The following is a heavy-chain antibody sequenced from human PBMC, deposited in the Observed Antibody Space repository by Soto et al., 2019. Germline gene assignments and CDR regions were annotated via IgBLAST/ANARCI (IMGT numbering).Heavy chain of an antibody. J-gene: IGHJ4*02. CDR1: GFTFSSSA. CDR3: AALGGFCSGCSCSSDASDDY. CDR2: IVVGSGNT. Sequence: ASVKVSCKASGFTFSSSAVQWVRQARGQRLEWIGWIVVGSGNTNYAQNFQERVTITRDMSTSTAYMELSSLRSEDTAVDYCAALGGFCSGCSCSSDASDDYWGQGTLVTVSS. D-gene: IGHD2-15*01. V-gene: IGHV1-58*01.